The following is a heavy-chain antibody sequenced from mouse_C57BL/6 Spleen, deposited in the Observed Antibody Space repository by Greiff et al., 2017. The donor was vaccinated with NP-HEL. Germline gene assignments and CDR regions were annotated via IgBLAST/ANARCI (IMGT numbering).Heavy chain of an antibody. J-gene: IGHJ2*01. CDR1: GYSITSGYY. D-gene: IGHD2-4*01. Sequence: EVQLQESGPGLVKPSQSLSLTCSVTGYSITSGYYWNWIRQFPGNKLEWMGYISYDGSNNYNPSLKNRISITRDTSKNQFFLKLNSVTTEDTATYYCARVDDYDGNFDYWGQGTTLTVSS. V-gene: IGHV3-6*01. CDR3: ARVDDYDGNFDY. CDR2: ISYDGSN.